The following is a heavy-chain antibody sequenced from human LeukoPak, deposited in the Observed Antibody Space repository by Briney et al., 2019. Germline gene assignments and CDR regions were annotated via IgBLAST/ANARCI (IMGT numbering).Heavy chain of an antibody. CDR3: ARELRYSSGWYDY. CDR2: INAGNGNT. J-gene: IGHJ4*02. V-gene: IGHV1-3*01. D-gene: IGHD6-19*01. CDR1: GGTFSSYA. Sequence: GASVKVSCKASGGTFSSYAISWVRQAPGQRLEWMGWINAGNGNTKYSQKFQGRVTITRDTSASTAYMELSSLRSEDTAVYYCARELRYSSGWYDYWGQGTLVTVSS.